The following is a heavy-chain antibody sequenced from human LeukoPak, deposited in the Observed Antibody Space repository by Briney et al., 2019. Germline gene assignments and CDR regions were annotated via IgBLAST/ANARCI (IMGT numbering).Heavy chain of an antibody. Sequence: PGGSLRLSCAASGFTFDDYGMSWVRQAPGKGLQRVSGINWNGGSTGYADSVKGRFTISRDNAKNSLYLQMNSLRAEDTALYYCARAGFGLDPYYYYMDVWGKGTTVTVSS. J-gene: IGHJ6*03. CDR1: GFTFDDYG. CDR3: ARAGFGLDPYYYYMDV. D-gene: IGHD3-10*01. V-gene: IGHV3-20*04. CDR2: INWNGGST.